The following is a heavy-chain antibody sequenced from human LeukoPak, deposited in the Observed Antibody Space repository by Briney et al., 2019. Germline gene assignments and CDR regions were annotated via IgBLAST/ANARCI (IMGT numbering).Heavy chain of an antibody. CDR2: IRYDGNNK. Sequence: SGGSLRLSCAASGFTFSDYSMHWVRQAPGKGLNWVAFIRYDGNNKYYADSVKGRFTISRDNSKNMLYLEMNSLSTEDTAVYYCAKDRSAYYYYMDVWGKGTTVTVSS. CDR1: GFTFSDYS. J-gene: IGHJ6*03. V-gene: IGHV3-30*02. CDR3: AKDRSAYYYYMDV.